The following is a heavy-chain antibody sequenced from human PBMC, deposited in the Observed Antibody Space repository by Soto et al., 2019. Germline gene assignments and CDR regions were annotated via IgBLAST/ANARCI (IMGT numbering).Heavy chain of an antibody. CDR3: ARSDYYDSSGYAY. D-gene: IGHD3-22*01. V-gene: IGHV4-30-4*01. Sequence: KTSETLSLTCTVSGGSISSGDYYWSWIRQPPGKGLEWIGYIYYSGSTYYNPSLKSRVTISVDTSKNQFSLKLSSVTAADTAVYYCARSDYYDSSGYAYWGQGTLVTVSS. CDR2: IYYSGST. CDR1: GGSISSGDYY. J-gene: IGHJ4*02.